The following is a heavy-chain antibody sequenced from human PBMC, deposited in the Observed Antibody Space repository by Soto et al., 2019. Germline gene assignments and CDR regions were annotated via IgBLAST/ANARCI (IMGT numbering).Heavy chain of an antibody. D-gene: IGHD1-26*01. CDR1: GGTFSSYA. V-gene: IGHV1-2*02. J-gene: IGHJ4*02. Sequence: QVQLVQSGAEVKKPGSSVKVSCKASGGTFSSYAISWVRQAPGQGLEWMGWIDPNSGGTDYAQKFQGRVTMTRDTFISTAYMELSRLRVDDTAVYYCARVMSGSYLGHGYYFDYWGQGTLVTVSS. CDR2: IDPNSGGT. CDR3: ARVMSGSYLGHGYYFDY.